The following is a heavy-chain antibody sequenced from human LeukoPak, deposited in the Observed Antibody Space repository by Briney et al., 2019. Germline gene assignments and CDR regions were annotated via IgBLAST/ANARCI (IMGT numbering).Heavy chain of an antibody. D-gene: IGHD3-10*01. CDR1: GGSISSSSYY. CDR3: ARKTPGGQNYYYMDV. Sequence: SETLSLTCTVSGGSISSSSYYWGWIRQPPGKGLEWIGSIYYSGSTYYNPSLKSRVTISVDTSKNQFSLKLSSVTAADTVVYYWARKTPGGQNYYYMDVWGKGPTVPVP. V-gene: IGHV4-39*07. CDR2: IYYSGST. J-gene: IGHJ6*03.